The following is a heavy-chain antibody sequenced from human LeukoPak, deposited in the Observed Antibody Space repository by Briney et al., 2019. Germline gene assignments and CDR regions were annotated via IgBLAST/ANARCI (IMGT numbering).Heavy chain of an antibody. V-gene: IGHV4-59*01. D-gene: IGHD5-12*01. CDR1: GGSISSYY. Sequence: SETLSLTCTVAGGSISSYYWSWIRQPPGKGLEWIGYIYYSVSTSYNPSLKSRATISVDTSKNQSSLKLSSVTAADTAVYYCARVVYSGYDFRGAMDVWGTGTTVTVSS. CDR3: ARVVYSGYDFRGAMDV. CDR2: IYYSVST. J-gene: IGHJ6*03.